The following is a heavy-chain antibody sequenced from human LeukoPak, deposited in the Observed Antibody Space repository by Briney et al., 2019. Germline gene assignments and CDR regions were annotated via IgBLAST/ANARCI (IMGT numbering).Heavy chain of an antibody. J-gene: IGHJ3*02. D-gene: IGHD5-18*01. CDR3: ASPQPGIQLWGPGAFDI. CDR1: LGTFTRYA. V-gene: IGHV1-69*05. CDR2: ITPILGTA. Sequence: ASVKVSCKASLGTFTRYAISCVRQAPGQGREWGGGITPILGTANYAQKSQGRVPITTDESTSTAYMELSSLRSEDTAVYYCASPQPGIQLWGPGAFDIWGQGTMVTVSS.